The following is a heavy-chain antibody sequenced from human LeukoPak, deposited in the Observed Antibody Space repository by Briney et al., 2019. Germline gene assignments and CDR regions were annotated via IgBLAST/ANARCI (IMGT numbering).Heavy chain of an antibody. CDR1: GFTFSSYA. CDR2: ISGSGGST. D-gene: IGHD4-17*01. CDR3: ARDYGPTVISGPRY. V-gene: IGHV3-23*01. J-gene: IGHJ4*02. Sequence: GGSLRLSCAASGFTFSSYAMSWVRQAPGKGLEWVSAISGSGGSTYYADSVKGRFTISRDNSKNTLYLQMNSLRAEDTAVYYCARDYGPTVISGPRYWGQGTLVTVSS.